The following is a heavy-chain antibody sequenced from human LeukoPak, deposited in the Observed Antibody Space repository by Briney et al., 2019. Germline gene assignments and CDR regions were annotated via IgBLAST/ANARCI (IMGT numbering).Heavy chain of an antibody. CDR2: ISSSRSTI. J-gene: IGHJ4*02. D-gene: IGHD4-17*01. CDR3: ARGYGADY. V-gene: IGHV3-48*01. Sequence: GGSLRLSCAASGFTFSSYSMNWVRQAPGKGLEWVSYISSSRSTIYYADSVKGRFTISRDNAKNSLYLQMNSLRAEDTAVYYCARGYGADYGGQGTLVTVSS. CDR1: GFTFSSYS.